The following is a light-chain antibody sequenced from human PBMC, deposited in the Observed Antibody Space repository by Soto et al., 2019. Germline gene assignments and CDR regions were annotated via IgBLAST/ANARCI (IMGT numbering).Light chain of an antibody. CDR3: HQYDSSPLT. CDR1: QSVSSSY. J-gene: IGKJ4*01. V-gene: IGKV3-20*01. Sequence: EIVLTQSPGTLSLSPGERATLSCRASQSVSSSYLAWYQQKPGQAPRLLIYGASSRATGIPARFSGSGSGTDFTLTISRLEPEDFAVYYCHQYDSSPLTFGGGTKVAIK. CDR2: GAS.